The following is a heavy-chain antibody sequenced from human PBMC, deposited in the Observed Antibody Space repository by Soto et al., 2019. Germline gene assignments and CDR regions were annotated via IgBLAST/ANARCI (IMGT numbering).Heavy chain of an antibody. CDR1: GFTFSSYA. D-gene: IGHD1-26*01. J-gene: IGHJ4*02. CDR3: ARESPGSRSYDY. V-gene: IGHV3-30-3*01. Sequence: QVQLVESGGGVVQPGRSLRLSCAASGFTFSSYAMHWVRQAPGKGLEWVAVISYDGSNKYYADSVKGRFTISRDNSKNTLYLQMNSLRAEDTAVYYCARESPGSRSYDYWGQGTLVTVSS. CDR2: ISYDGSNK.